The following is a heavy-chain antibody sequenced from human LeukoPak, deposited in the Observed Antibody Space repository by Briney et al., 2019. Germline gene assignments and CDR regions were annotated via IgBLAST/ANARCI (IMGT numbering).Heavy chain of an antibody. CDR3: ASTLVAAAGTKRAAFDI. J-gene: IGHJ3*02. CDR2: IYYSGST. D-gene: IGHD6-13*01. CDR1: GGSISSYY. V-gene: IGHV4-59*01. Sequence: SETLSLTCTVSGGSISSYYWSWIRQPPGKGLEWIGYIYYSGSTNYNPSLKSRVTISVDTSKNQFSLKLSSVTAADTAVYYCASTLVAAAGTKRAAFDIWGQGTMVTVSS.